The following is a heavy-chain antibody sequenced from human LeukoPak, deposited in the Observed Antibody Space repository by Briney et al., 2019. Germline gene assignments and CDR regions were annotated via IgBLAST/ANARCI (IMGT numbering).Heavy chain of an antibody. CDR1: GFPFDDYA. Sequence: GGSLRLSCAASGFPFDDYAMHWVRQAPGKGLEWVPGISWNSGSLDYVDSVKGRFTISRDNAKNSLYLEMNSLRPEDTALYYCAKGTGRYWTFLDYWGQGAPVTVSS. D-gene: IGHD1-26*01. J-gene: IGHJ4*02. V-gene: IGHV3-9*01. CDR2: ISWNSGSL. CDR3: AKGTGRYWTFLDY.